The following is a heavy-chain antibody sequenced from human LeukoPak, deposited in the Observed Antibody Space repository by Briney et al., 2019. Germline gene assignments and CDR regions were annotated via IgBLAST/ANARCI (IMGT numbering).Heavy chain of an antibody. Sequence: ASVKVSCKASGYTFTSYYMHWVRQAPGQGLEWMGIINPSGGSTSYAQKFQGRVTMTRDTSTSTVYMELSNLRSEDTAVYYCARELLRYFDWLPRYYYYYMDVWGKGTTVTISS. CDR3: ARELLRYFDWLPRYYYYYMDV. CDR2: INPSGGST. J-gene: IGHJ6*03. D-gene: IGHD3-9*01. CDR1: GYTFTSYY. V-gene: IGHV1-46*01.